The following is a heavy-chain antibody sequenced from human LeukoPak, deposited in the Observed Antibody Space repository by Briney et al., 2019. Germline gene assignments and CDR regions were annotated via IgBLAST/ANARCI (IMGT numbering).Heavy chain of an antibody. J-gene: IGHJ4*02. CDR3: AREGGLFDY. CDR2: IYYNGST. Sequence: SETLSLTCTVSGGSIRYYYWSWIRQSPGKGREWIGYIYYNGSTNYNPSLKSRVTISVDMSKNHFSLKMSSVAAADTAVYYCAREGGLFDYWGQGRLVTVSS. V-gene: IGHV4-59*01. D-gene: IGHD2-15*01. CDR1: GGSIRYYY.